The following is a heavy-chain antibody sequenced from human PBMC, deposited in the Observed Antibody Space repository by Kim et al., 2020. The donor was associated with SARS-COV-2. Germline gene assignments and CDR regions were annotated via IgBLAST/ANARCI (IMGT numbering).Heavy chain of an antibody. D-gene: IGHD3-16*02. CDR3: ARDSPGPITFGGVIAIFDY. CDR2: FNTNTGNP. J-gene: IGHJ4*02. V-gene: IGHV7-4-1*02. Sequence: ASVKVSCKASGYTFTSYAMNWVRQAPGQGLEWMGWFNTNTGNPTYAQGFTLRFVFSLDTSVSTADLHISSLKAQDTAVYYCARDSPGPITFGGVIAIFDYWGQGTLVTVPS. CDR1: GYTFTSYA.